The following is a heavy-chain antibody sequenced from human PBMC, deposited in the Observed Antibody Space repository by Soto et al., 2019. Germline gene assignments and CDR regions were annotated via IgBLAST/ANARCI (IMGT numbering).Heavy chain of an antibody. J-gene: IGHJ4*02. CDR1: GFTFSSYA. CDR2: ISSSGGST. CDR3: ARATHSSGYSNY. Sequence: PGGSLRLSCAASGFTFSSYAMSWVRQAPGKGLEWVSAISSSGGSTYYADFVKGRFTISRDNSKNTLYLQMNSLRAEDTAVYYCARATHSSGYSNYWGQGTLVTVSS. D-gene: IGHD3-22*01. V-gene: IGHV3-23*01.